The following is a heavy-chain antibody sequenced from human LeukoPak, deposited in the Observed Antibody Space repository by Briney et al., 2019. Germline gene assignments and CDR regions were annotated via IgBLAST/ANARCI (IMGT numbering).Heavy chain of an antibody. Sequence: GGSLRLSCTASGFTFGDYAMSWVRQAPGKGLEWVGFIRSKAYGGTTEYAASVKGRFTISRDDSKSIAYLQMNSLRAEDTAVYYCARDEGFGELLSTLDYWGQGTLVTVSS. CDR3: ARDEGFGELLSTLDY. J-gene: IGHJ4*02. CDR1: GFTFGDYA. V-gene: IGHV3-49*04. D-gene: IGHD3-10*01. CDR2: IRSKAYGGTT.